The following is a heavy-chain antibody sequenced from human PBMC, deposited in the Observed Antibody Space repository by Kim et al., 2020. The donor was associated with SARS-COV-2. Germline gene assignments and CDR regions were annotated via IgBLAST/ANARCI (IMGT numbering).Heavy chain of an antibody. J-gene: IGHJ4*02. Sequence: GGSLRLSCAASGFTFSSYAMHWVRQAPGKGLEWVAVISYDGSNKYYADSVKGRFTISRDNSKNTLYLQMNSLRAEDTAVYYCARASEWLVPGPDYWGQGTLVTVSS. D-gene: IGHD6-19*01. V-gene: IGHV3-30*04. CDR2: ISYDGSNK. CDR3: ARASEWLVPGPDY. CDR1: GFTFSSYA.